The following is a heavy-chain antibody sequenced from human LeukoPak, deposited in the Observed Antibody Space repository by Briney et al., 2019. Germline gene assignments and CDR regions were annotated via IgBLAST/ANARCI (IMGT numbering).Heavy chain of an antibody. CDR2: IYYSGRT. D-gene: IGHD3-22*01. V-gene: IGHV4-59*01. J-gene: IGHJ4*02. CDR3: ARGLWHYTESSGFEH. Sequence: KPSETLSLTCAVSGGSISPYYWSWIRQPPGKGLEWIGHIYYSGRTSYSPSLKSRVTISVDSSKNQFSLELTSVTAADTAVYYCARGLWHYTESSGFEHWGQGTLVTVSS. CDR1: GGSISPYY.